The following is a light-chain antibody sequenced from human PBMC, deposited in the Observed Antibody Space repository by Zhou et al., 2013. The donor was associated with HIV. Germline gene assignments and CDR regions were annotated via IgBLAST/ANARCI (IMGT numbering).Light chain of an antibody. V-gene: IGKV3-15*01. CDR1: QSVSSY. CDR2: GAS. Sequence: EIVMTQSPATLSVSPGERATLSCRASQSVSSYLAWYQQKPGQAPRLLIYGASTRATGIPARFTGSGSGTEFTLTISSLQPDDFATYYCQQYNSYLVTFGGGTKVEMK. J-gene: IGKJ4*01. CDR3: QQYNSYLVT.